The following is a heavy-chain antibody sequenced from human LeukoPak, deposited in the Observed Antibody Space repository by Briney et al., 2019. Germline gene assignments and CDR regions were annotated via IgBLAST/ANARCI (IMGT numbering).Heavy chain of an antibody. D-gene: IGHD6-19*01. CDR1: GYTFTSYD. CDR2: MNPNSGNT. CDR3: ARGRRAVAGTRAYYYYYMDV. J-gene: IGHJ6*03. Sequence: ASVTVSCKASGYTFTSYDINWVRQATGQGLEWMGWMNPNSGNTGYAQKFQGRVTITRNTSISTAYMELSSLRSEDTAVYYCARGRRAVAGTRAYYYYYMDVWGKGTTVTVSS. V-gene: IGHV1-8*03.